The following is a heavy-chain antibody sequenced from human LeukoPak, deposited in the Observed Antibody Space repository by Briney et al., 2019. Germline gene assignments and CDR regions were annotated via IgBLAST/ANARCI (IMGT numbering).Heavy chain of an antibody. CDR1: GFTFSSYA. J-gene: IGHJ4*02. Sequence: PGGSLRLSCAASGFTFSSYAMSWVRHAPGKGLEWVSAISGSGGSTYYAHSVKGRFTISRDNSKNTLYLQMNSLRAEDTAVYYCAKYNWNYRDTIDYWGQGTLVTVSS. CDR2: ISGSGGST. V-gene: IGHV3-23*01. D-gene: IGHD1-7*01. CDR3: AKYNWNYRDTIDY.